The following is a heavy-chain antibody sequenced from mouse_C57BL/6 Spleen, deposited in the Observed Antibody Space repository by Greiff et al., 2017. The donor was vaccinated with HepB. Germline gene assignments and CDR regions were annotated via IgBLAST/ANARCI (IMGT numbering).Heavy chain of an antibody. J-gene: IGHJ2*01. CDR1: GFTFSDYY. Sequence: DVMLVESGGGLVQPGGSLKLSCAASGFTFSDYYMYWVRQTPEKRLEWVAYISNGGGSTYYPDTVKGRFTISRDNAKNTLYLQMSRLKSEDTAMYYCARSGDSYFDYWGQGTTLTVSS. V-gene: IGHV5-12*01. CDR2: ISNGGGST. CDR3: ARSGDSYFDY. D-gene: IGHD2-13*01.